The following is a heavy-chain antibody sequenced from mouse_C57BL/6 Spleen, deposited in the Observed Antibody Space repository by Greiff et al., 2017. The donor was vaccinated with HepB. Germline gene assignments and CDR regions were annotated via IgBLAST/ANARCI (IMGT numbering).Heavy chain of an antibody. CDR2: IYPGGGYT. CDR1: GYTFTNYW. CDR3: ARKDYYGRPGGY. D-gene: IGHD1-1*01. J-gene: IGHJ2*01. Sequence: VQLQQSGAELVRPGTSVKMSCKASGYTFTNYWIGWAKQRPGHGLEWIGDIYPGGGYTNYNEKFKGKATLTADKSSSTAYMQFSSLTSEDSAIYYCARKDYYGRPGGYWGQGTTLTVSS. V-gene: IGHV1-63*01.